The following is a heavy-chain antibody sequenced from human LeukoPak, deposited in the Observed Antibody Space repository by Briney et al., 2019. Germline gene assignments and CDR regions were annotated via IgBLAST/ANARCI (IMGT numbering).Heavy chain of an antibody. D-gene: IGHD3-10*01. CDR1: GYSINSGYY. CDR2: IYHSGST. J-gene: IGHJ4*02. Sequence: SETLSLTCSVSGYSINSGYYWGWIRQPPGKGLEWIGSIYHSGSTYYNPSLKSRVTISVDTSKNQFSLKLSSVTAADTAVYYCARDRYYDSGSYYNWGQGTLVTVSS. V-gene: IGHV4-38-2*02. CDR3: ARDRYYDSGSYYN.